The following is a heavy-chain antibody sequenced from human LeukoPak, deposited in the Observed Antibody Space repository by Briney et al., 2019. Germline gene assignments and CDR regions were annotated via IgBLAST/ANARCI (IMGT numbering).Heavy chain of an antibody. CDR2: IYYSGST. Sequence: SETLSLTCAVYGGSFSGYYWSWIRQHPGKGLEWIGYIYYSGSTYYNPSLKSRVAISVDTSKNQFSLKLSSVTAADTAVYYCARDGENGIDYWGQGTLVTVSS. CDR1: GGSFSGYY. CDR3: ARDGENGIDY. V-gene: IGHV4-31*11. J-gene: IGHJ4*02. D-gene: IGHD1-1*01.